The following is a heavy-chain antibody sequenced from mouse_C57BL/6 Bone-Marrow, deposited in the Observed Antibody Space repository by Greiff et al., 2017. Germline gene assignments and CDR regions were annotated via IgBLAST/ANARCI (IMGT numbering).Heavy chain of an antibody. Sequence: QVQLQQSGPGLVQPSQSLSITCTVSGFSLTSSGVHWVRQSPGKGLEWLGVIWSGGSTDYNAAFISRLSISKDNSNSQVFFKMNSLQADDTAIYYCARNSRYYYGSSYPYYAMDYWGQGASGTVS. CDR2: IWSGGST. CDR3: ARNSRYYYGSSYPYYAMDY. J-gene: IGHJ4*01. V-gene: IGHV2-2*01. CDR1: GFSLTSSG. D-gene: IGHD1-1*01.